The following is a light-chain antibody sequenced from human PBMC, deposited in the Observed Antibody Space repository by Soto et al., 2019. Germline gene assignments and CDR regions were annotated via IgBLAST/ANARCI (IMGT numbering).Light chain of an antibody. V-gene: IGKV1D-12*01. CDR2: DAS. J-gene: IGKJ5*01. CDR1: QGIRSW. CDR3: QQANSFPIT. Sequence: DIQMTQSPSSVSASVGDRVTITCRASQGIRSWLAWYQQKPGKAPKLLIYDASSLQSGVPSRFSGSGSGTDFTLTISSLQPEDFATYYCQQANSFPITFGQGPRLEIK.